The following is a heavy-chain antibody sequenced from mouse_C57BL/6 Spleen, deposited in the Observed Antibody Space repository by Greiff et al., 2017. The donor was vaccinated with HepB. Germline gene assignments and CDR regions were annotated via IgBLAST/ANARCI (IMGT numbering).Heavy chain of an antibody. CDR1: GYTFTSYW. V-gene: IGHV1-64*01. J-gene: IGHJ4*01. CDR3: ASGGSSGLYYYGMDY. CDR2: IHPNSGST. Sequence: QVHVKQPGAELVKPGASVKLSCKASGYTFTSYWMHWVKQRPGQGLEWIGMIHPNSGSTNYNEKFQTKATLTVDKSSSTADMQLSSLTSEDSAVYYCASGGSSGLYYYGMDYWGQGTSFTVSA. D-gene: IGHD3-2*02.